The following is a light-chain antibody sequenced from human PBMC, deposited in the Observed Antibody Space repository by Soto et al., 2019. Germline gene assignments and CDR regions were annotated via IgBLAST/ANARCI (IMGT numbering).Light chain of an antibody. V-gene: IGKV3-20*01. CDR1: QSVTSSY. J-gene: IGKJ1*01. CDR3: QQYGDSPWT. CDR2: GAS. Sequence: EPVLTQSPGTLSLSPGERATLYCRASQSVTSSYLAWYQQKPGQAPRLLIYGASRRATGIPDRFSGSGSGTDFTLTISRLEPEDFAVYFCQQYGDSPWTVGLGTKVDIK.